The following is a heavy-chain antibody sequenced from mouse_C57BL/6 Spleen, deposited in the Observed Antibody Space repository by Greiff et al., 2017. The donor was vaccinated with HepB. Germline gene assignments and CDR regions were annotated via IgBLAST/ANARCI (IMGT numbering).Heavy chain of an antibody. CDR2: IWSGGST. D-gene: IGHD1-1*01. J-gene: IGHJ4*01. CDR3: YGSSFYAMDD. Sequence: QVQLKQSGPGLVQPSQSLSITCTVSGFSLTSYGVHWVRQSPGKGLEWLGVIWSGGSTDYNAAFISRLSISKDNSKSQVFFKMNSLQADDTAIYYCYGSSFYAMDDWGQGTSGTVSS. CDR1: GFSLTSYG. V-gene: IGHV2-2*01.